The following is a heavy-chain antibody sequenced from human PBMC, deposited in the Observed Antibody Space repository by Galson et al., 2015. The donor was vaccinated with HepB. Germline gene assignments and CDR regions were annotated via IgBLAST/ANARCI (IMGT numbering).Heavy chain of an antibody. CDR3: ARTRLWSGPYYFDS. Sequence: PALVKPTQTLTLTCMFSGFSLTSSGMCVSWIRQPPGKALEWLALIDWDDDKYYSTSLKTRLTISKDTSKNQVVLTLTNMDPVDTATYYCARTRLWSGPYYFDSWGQGTLVSVSS. D-gene: IGHD3-3*01. CDR2: IDWDDDK. J-gene: IGHJ4*02. V-gene: IGHV2-70*13. CDR1: GFSLTSSGMC.